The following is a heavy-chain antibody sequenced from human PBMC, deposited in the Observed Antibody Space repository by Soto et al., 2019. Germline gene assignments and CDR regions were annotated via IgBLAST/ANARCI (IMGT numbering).Heavy chain of an antibody. CDR2: LSGSGGTT. CDR1: GFTFSTYA. CDR3: AKQRAGYGSGSDTFYFDF. J-gene: IGHJ4*02. Sequence: SGGSLRLSCSTSGFTFSTYAMNWVRQAPGKGLEWVSALSGSGGTTYYADSVRGRFTISRDNSKNTLFLQMSSLRAEDTALYYCAKQRAGYGSGSDTFYFDFWGQGTLVTVSS. V-gene: IGHV3-23*01. D-gene: IGHD3-10*01.